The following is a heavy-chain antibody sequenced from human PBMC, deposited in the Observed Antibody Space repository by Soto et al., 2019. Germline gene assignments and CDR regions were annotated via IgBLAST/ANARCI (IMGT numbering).Heavy chain of an antibody. D-gene: IGHD4-17*01. CDR2: IYSGGST. J-gene: IGHJ3*02. CDR1: GFTVSSNY. V-gene: IGHV3-53*04. Sequence: GGSLRLSCAASGFTVSSNYMSWVRQAPGKGLEWVSVIYSGGSTYYADSVKGRFTISRHNSKNTLYLQMNSLRAEDTAVYYCARAKTGYGDYNTDAFDIWGQGTMVTVSS. CDR3: ARAKTGYGDYNTDAFDI.